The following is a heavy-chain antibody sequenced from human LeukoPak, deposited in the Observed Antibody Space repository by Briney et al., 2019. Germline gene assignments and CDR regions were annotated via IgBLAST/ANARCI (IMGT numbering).Heavy chain of an antibody. J-gene: IGHJ4*02. V-gene: IGHV1-24*01. CDR2: FDPEDGET. CDR3: ARDLRGSYDYVWGSYRWSRLDY. D-gene: IGHD3-16*02. Sequence: ASVKVSCKVSGYTLTELSMHWVRQAPGKGLEWMGGFDPEDGETIYAQKFQGRVTMTEDTSTDTAYMELSSLRSEDTAVYYCARDLRGSYDYVWGSYRWSRLDYWGQGTLVTVSS. CDR1: GYTLTELS.